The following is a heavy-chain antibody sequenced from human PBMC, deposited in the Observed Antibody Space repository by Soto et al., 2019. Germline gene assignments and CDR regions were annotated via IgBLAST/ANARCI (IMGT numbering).Heavy chain of an antibody. CDR3: ARGEYYDSSGVYYYYYGMDV. CDR1: GFTFSSYS. CDR2: ISSSSSYI. J-gene: IGHJ6*02. D-gene: IGHD3-22*01. Sequence: GSLRLSCASSGFTFSSYSMNWVRQAPGKGLEWVSSISSSSSYIYYADSVKGRFTISRDNAKNSLYLQMNSLRAEDTAVYYCARGEYYDSSGVYYYYYGMDVWGQGTTVTVSS. V-gene: IGHV3-21*01.